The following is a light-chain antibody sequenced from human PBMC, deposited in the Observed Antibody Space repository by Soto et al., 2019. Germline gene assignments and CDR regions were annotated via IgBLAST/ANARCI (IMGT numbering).Light chain of an antibody. Sequence: QSVLTQPPSASGTPGQKVFISCSGSSSNIGGTNYAYWYQQLPGAAPKLLMHSNNLRPSGVPERISGSKFGTAASLAISGLRSEDEAVYYCCSYTRTGTLVFAGGTKLTVL. CDR1: SSNIGGTNY. CDR3: CSYTRTGTLV. J-gene: IGLJ2*01. V-gene: IGLV1-47*02. CDR2: SNN.